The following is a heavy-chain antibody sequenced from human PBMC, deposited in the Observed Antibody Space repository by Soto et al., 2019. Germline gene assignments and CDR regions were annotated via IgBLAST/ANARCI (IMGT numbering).Heavy chain of an antibody. J-gene: IGHJ5*02. CDR3: ARSFFP. CDR2: IFYNGTT. V-gene: IGHV4-59*01. Sequence: QVQLQESGPGLVKPSETLSLTCVVSGGSISRYRWSWIRQPPGKGLEWIGYIFYNGTTSYNSSLKSRVTISVDLSKNHLSLTLASVTAADTAVHYCARSFFPWGQGTLVVVSS. CDR1: GGSISRYR.